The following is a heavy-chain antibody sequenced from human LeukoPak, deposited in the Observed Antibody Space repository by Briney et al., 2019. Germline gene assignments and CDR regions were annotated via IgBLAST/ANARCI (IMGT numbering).Heavy chain of an antibody. V-gene: IGHV4-59*01. J-gene: IGHJ4*02. CDR3: ARDYITSYYFDT. CDR1: GGSISSYY. CDR2: IHYSGST. Sequence: SETLSLTCTVSGGSISSYYWSWIRQPPGKGLEWIGYIHYSGSTNYNPSLKSRVTISEDTSKNQFSLKLTSVTAADTAVYYCARDYITSYYFDTWGQGTLVTVSS. D-gene: IGHD6-6*01.